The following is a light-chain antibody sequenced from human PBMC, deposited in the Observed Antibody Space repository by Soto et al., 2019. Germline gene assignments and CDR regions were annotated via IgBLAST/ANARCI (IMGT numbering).Light chain of an antibody. Sequence: QSALTQPASVSGSPGQSITISCTGTSSDVGGYNYVSWYQHHAGKAPRLMIYASSNRPSGVSHRFSGSRSGNTASLTISGLQAEDEADYYCSSYTSCTTLYVFVTGTKLTVL. V-gene: IGLV2-14*01. J-gene: IGLJ1*01. CDR1: SSDVGGYNY. CDR2: ASS. CDR3: SSYTSCTTLYV.